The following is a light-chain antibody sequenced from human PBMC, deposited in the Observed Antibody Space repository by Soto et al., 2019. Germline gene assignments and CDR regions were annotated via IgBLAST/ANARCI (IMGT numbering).Light chain of an antibody. V-gene: IGKV3-11*01. CDR3: QHRTNWPPAIS. J-gene: IGKJ5*01. CDR2: DAS. CDR1: RSVSAS. Sequence: ECFLTQYPATRCFTRGERGTLSCRAIRSVSASLAWYQLKPGQAPRLLIYDASNRATDIPARFSGSGSGTDFTLTISSLEPEDFAVYYCQHRTNWPPAISFAQGTRLEI.